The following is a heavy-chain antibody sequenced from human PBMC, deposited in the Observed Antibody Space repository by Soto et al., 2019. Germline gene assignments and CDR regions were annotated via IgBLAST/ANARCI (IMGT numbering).Heavy chain of an antibody. Sequence: HLGGSVGLSCAASGVTFSSYAMSWARQAPGKGLEWVSAISGSGGSTYYADSVKGRFTISRDNSKNTLYLQMNSLRAEDTAVYYCAKEGPVGYYDSRAYATGYLGQGTLLTVSS. V-gene: IGHV3-23*01. CDR1: GVTFSSYA. CDR2: ISGSGGST. D-gene: IGHD3-22*01. CDR3: AKEGPVGYYDSRAYATGY. J-gene: IGHJ4*02.